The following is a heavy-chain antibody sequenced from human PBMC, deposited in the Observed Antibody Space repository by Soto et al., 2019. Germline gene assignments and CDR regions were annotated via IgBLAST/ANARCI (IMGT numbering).Heavy chain of an antibody. CDR3: ARDAQIGHGYSVYHTY. J-gene: IGHJ4*02. V-gene: IGHV1-46*01. CDR2: INPSGGST. Sequence: QVQLVQSGAEVTKPGASVKVSCKASGYTFTSYYIHWVRQAPGQGLEWVGLINPSGGSTTYAPKFQGRVTMTRDTSTSTVYMELNSLRSKDTAVYFCARDAQIGHGYSVYHTYWGQGTLVTVSS. D-gene: IGHD5-12*01. CDR1: GYTFTSYY.